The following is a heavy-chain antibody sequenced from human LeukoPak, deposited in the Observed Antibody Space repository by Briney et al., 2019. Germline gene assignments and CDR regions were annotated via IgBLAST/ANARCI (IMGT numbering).Heavy chain of an antibody. J-gene: IGHJ4*02. CDR3: AKGGGVFDSSSTSCYTSY. V-gene: IGHV3-23*01. Sequence: GGSLRLSCAASGFTFSSYAMSWVRQAPGKGLEWVSAISGSGGSTYYADSVKGRFTISRDNSKNTLYLQMNSLRAEDTAVYYCAKGGGVFDSSSTSCYTSYWGQGTLVTVSS. D-gene: IGHD2-2*02. CDR2: ISGSGGST. CDR1: GFTFSSYA.